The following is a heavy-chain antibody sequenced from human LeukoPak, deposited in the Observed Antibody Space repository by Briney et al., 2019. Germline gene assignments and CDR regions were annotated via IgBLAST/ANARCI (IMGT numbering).Heavy chain of an antibody. CDR1: GGSISSSSYY. D-gene: IGHD2-21*02. CDR3: ARQTSMVTMYYFDQ. V-gene: IGHV4-39*01. Sequence: SETLSLTRTVSGGSISSSSYYWGWIRQPPGKGLEWIASIYYSGSTYYNPSLKSRVTMSVDTSKNQFSLKLSSVTAADTAMYYCARQTSMVTMYYFDQWGQGTLVTVSS. CDR2: IYYSGST. J-gene: IGHJ4*02.